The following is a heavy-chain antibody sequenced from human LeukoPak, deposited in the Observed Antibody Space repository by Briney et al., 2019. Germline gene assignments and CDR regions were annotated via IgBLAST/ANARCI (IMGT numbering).Heavy chain of an antibody. Sequence: GGSLRLSCAASGFTFSSYGMHWVRQAPGKGLEWVAFIRYDGSNKYYADSVKGRFTISRDNSKNTLYLQMNSLRAEDTAVYYCAKDGNGAFWSGYYYVDYWGQGTLFTVSS. CDR3: AKDGNGAFWSGYYYVDY. V-gene: IGHV3-30*02. CDR1: GFTFSSYG. J-gene: IGHJ4*02. D-gene: IGHD3-3*01. CDR2: IRYDGSNK.